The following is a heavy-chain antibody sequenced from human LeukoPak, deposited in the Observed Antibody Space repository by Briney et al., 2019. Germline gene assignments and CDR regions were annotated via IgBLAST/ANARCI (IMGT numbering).Heavy chain of an antibody. D-gene: IGHD3-3*01. V-gene: IGHV4-4*09. CDR3: ARLYYDFWSGYFELGSYFDY. Sequence: SETLSLTCTVSGGSISSYYWSWIRQPPGKGLKWIGYIYTSGSTNYNPSLKSRVTISVDTSKNQFSLKLSSVTAADTAVYYCARLYYDFWSGYFELGSYFDYWGQGTLVTVSS. CDR1: GGSISSYY. CDR2: IYTSGST. J-gene: IGHJ4*02.